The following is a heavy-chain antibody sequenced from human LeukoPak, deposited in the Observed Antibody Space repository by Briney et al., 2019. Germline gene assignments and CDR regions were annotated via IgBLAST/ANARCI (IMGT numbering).Heavy chain of an antibody. CDR1: GFTFSSYW. CDR2: IKQDGSEK. CDR3: AREDCSSTSCYLQHYYYYMDV. V-gene: IGHV3-7*01. D-gene: IGHD2-2*01. Sequence: PGGSLRLSCAASGFTFSSYWMSWVRQAPGKGLEWVANIKQDGSEKYYVDSVKGRFTISRDNAKNSLYLQTNSLRAEDTAVYYCAREDCSSTSCYLQHYYYYMDVWGKGTTVTVSS. J-gene: IGHJ6*03.